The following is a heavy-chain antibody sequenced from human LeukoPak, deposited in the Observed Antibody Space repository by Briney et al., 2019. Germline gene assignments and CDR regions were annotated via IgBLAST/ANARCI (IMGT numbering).Heavy chain of an antibody. J-gene: IGHJ6*02. CDR1: GFTFSSYA. V-gene: IGHV3-23*01. Sequence: TGGSLRLSCVVSGFTFSSYAMTWVRQAPGKGLEWVSGISGSGGRTYYADSVKGRLTISRDNSKNTLYLQMNSLRAEDTAVYYCARDATYDSSGYYSYYYYGMDVWGQGTTVTVSS. CDR3: ARDATYDSSGYYSYYYYGMDV. D-gene: IGHD3-22*01. CDR2: ISGSGGRT.